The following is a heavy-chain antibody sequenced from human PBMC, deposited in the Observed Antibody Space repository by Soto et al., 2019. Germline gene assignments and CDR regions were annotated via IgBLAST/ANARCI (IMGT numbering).Heavy chain of an antibody. Sequence: QVQLVQSGAEVKKPGSSVKVSCKAPGGTFSSYAISWVRQAPGQGLEWMGGIIPIFGTAKYAQKFQGRVTITADESPSTGYMELSSLRSEDTAVYYCARSQGGSSSLDIYDYNYYGMDVWGQGTTVTVSS. V-gene: IGHV1-69*01. CDR1: GGTFSSYA. CDR3: ARSQGGSSSLDIYDYNYYGMDV. CDR2: IIPIFGTA. D-gene: IGHD2-15*01. J-gene: IGHJ6*02.